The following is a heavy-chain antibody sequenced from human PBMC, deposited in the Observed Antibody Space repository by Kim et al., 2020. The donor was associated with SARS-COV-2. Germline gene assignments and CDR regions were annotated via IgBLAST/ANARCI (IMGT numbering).Heavy chain of an antibody. V-gene: IGHV3-23*01. D-gene: IGHD2-21*01. J-gene: IGHJ4*02. Sequence: DSVKGRFTISRDNSKNTLYLQMNSLRAEDTAVYYCAKDSQDSHIVVSFDYWGQGTLVTVSS. CDR3: AKDSQDSHIVVSFDY.